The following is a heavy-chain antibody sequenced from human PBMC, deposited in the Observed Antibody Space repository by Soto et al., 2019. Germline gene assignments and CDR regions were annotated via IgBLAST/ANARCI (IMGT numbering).Heavy chain of an antibody. Sequence: QVQLVQSGAEVKKPGASVKVSCKASGYTFTSYGISWVRQAPGQGLEWVGWISAYNGNTNYAQKLQGRVTMTTDTSTSTAYMELRSLRSDDTAVYYCELIPAAIELGNYYYGMDVWGQGTTVTVSS. V-gene: IGHV1-18*01. J-gene: IGHJ6*02. D-gene: IGHD2-2*02. CDR2: ISAYNGNT. CDR1: GYTFTSYG. CDR3: ELIPAAIELGNYYYGMDV.